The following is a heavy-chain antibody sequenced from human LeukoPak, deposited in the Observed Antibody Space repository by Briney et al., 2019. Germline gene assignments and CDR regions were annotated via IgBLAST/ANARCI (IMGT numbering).Heavy chain of an antibody. V-gene: IGHV3-53*04. J-gene: IGHJ4*02. CDR2: IYSGGST. CDR3: ARVLYYDSSGPLDY. Sequence: GGSLRLSCAASGFTVSSNYMSWVRQAPGRELEWVSVIYSGGSTYYADSVKGRFTISRHNSKNTLYLQMNSLRAEDTAVYYCARVLYYDSSGPLDYWGQGTLVTVSS. CDR1: GFTVSSNY. D-gene: IGHD3-22*01.